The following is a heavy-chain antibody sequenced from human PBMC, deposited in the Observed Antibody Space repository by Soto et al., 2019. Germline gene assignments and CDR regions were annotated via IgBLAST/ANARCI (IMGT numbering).Heavy chain of an antibody. CDR3: AREKWGRSEFAIYYYYYMDV. Sequence: EVQLVESGGGLVQPGGSLRLSCAASGFTFSSYWMHWVGQAPGKGLVWVSRINSDGSSTSYADSVKGRFTISRDNAKKTLYLHMNSLRAEDTAVYYCAREKWGRSEFAIYYYYYMDVWGKGTTVTVSS. CDR1: GFTFSSYW. CDR2: INSDGSST. J-gene: IGHJ6*03. D-gene: IGHD1-26*01. V-gene: IGHV3-74*01.